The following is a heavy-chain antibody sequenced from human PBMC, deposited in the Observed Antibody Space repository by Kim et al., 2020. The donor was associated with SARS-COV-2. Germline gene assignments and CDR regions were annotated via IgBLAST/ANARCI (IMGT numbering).Heavy chain of an antibody. CDR3: ARRRLRANWFDP. J-gene: IGHJ5*02. Sequence: GYTQEIPGRITMTRNTSISTAYMELSSLRSEDTAVYYCARRRLRANWFDPWGQGTLVTVSS. D-gene: IGHD4-17*01. V-gene: IGHV1-8*01.